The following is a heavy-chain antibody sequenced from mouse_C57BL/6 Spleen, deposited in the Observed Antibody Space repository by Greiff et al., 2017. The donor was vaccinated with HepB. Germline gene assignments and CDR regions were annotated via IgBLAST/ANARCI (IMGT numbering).Heavy chain of an antibody. V-gene: IGHV1-64*01. CDR2: IHPNSGST. D-gene: IGHD1-1*01. CDR1: GYTFTSYW. J-gene: IGHJ1*03. Sequence: QVQLQQPGAELVKPGASVKLSCKASGYTFTSYWMHWVKQRPGQGLEWIGMIHPNSGSTNYNEKFKSKATLTVDKSSSTAYMQLRSLTSEDSAVYYCARAPYYYGSSYDWYFDVWGTGTTVTVSS. CDR3: ARAPYYYGSSYDWYFDV.